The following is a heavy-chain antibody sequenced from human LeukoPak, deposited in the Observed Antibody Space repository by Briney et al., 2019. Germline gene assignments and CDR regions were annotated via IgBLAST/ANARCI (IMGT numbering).Heavy chain of an antibody. D-gene: IGHD2-2*01. J-gene: IGHJ5*02. Sequence: KPSETLSLTCAVYGGSFSGYYWSWIRQPAGKGLEWIGRIYASGSTNYNPSLKSRVTISVDTSKNQFSLKLSSVTAADTAVYYCARAGRYCSNTSCFDWFDPWGQGTLVTVSS. CDR1: GGSFSGYY. V-gene: IGHV4-59*10. CDR2: IYASGST. CDR3: ARAGRYCSNTSCFDWFDP.